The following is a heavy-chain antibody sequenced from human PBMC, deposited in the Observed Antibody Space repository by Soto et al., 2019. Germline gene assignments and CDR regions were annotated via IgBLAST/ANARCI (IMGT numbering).Heavy chain of an antibody. CDR1: GGSISSGGYS. J-gene: IGHJ4*02. CDR2: IYHSGST. Sequence: SETLSLTCAVSGGSISSGGYSWSWIRQPPGKGLEWIGYIYHSGSTYYNPSLKSRVTISVDRSKNQFSLKLSSVTAADTAVYYCARQIFLCGGDCYPYYFVSWGQEPLVTV. CDR3: ARQIFLCGGDCYPYYFVS. V-gene: IGHV4-30-2*01. D-gene: IGHD2-21*02.